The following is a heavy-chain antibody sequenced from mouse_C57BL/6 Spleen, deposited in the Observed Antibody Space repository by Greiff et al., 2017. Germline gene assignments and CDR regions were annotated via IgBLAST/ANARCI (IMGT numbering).Heavy chain of an antibody. CDR3: ARSYYSNLGGYYFDY. CDR1: GYAFSSSW. V-gene: IGHV1-82*01. Sequence: VQLQQSGPELVKPGASVKISCKASGYAFSSSWMNWVKQRPGKGLEWIGRIYPGDGDTNYNGKFKGKATLTADKSSSTAYMQLSSLTSEDSAVYFCARSYYSNLGGYYFDYWGQGTTLTVSS. CDR2: IYPGDGDT. J-gene: IGHJ2*01. D-gene: IGHD2-5*01.